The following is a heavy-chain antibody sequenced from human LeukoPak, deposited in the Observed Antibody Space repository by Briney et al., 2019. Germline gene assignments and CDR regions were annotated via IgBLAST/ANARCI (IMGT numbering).Heavy chain of an antibody. D-gene: IGHD3-10*01. Sequence: GASVKVSCKASGYTFTRYGISWVRQAPGQGLEWMGWINVRTGNTNYAQKVQGRVTMTTDTSTNTGYMELRSLRSDDTAVYYCATLDYYNSASYAFEVWGQGTMVTVSS. CDR3: ATLDYYNSASYAFEV. J-gene: IGHJ3*01. CDR2: INVRTGNT. V-gene: IGHV1-18*01. CDR1: GYTFTRYG.